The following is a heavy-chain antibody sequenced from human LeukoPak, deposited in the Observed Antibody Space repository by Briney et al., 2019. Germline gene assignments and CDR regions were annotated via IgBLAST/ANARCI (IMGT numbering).Heavy chain of an antibody. V-gene: IGHV4-39*07. D-gene: IGHD6-13*01. CDR3: ARGTRIAAAPKGAFDI. Sequence: KPSETLSLTCTVSGVSISSSSYSWGWLRQPPGKGLEWIGSIYYSGSTYYNPSLKSRVTISVDTSKNQFSLKLSSVTAADTAVYYCARGTRIAAAPKGAFDIWGQGTMVTVSS. CDR2: IYYSGST. CDR1: GVSISSSSYS. J-gene: IGHJ3*02.